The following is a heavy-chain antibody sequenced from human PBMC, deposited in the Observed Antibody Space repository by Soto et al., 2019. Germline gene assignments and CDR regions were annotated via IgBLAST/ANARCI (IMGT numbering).Heavy chain of an antibody. J-gene: IGHJ6*02. D-gene: IGHD4-17*01. CDR2: IYYSGST. V-gene: IGHV4-31*03. CDR1: GGSISSGGYY. CDR3: ANTVTTDYYYYGMDV. Sequence: PSETLSLTCTVSGGSISSGGYYWSWIRQHPGKGLEWIGYIYYSGSTYYNPSLKSRVTISVDTSKNQFSLKLSSVTAADTAVYYCANTVTTDYYYYGMDVWGQGTTVTVSS.